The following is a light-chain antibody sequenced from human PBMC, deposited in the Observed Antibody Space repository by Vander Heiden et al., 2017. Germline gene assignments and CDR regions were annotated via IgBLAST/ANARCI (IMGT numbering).Light chain of an antibody. J-gene: IGKJ1*01. CDR2: DAS. V-gene: IGKV3-11*01. CDR3: QQRSNWPPT. CDR1: QSVSSY. Sequence: EMVLTHLPATLSLSPGERATLSCRASQSVSSYLAWYQQKPGQAPRLLIYDASNRATGIPARFSGSGSGTDFTLTISSLEPEDFAIYYCQQRSNWPPTFGQGTKVEIK.